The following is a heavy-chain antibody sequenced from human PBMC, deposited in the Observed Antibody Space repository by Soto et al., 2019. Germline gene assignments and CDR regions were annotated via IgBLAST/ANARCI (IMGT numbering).Heavy chain of an antibody. J-gene: IGHJ6*02. D-gene: IGHD2-15*01. CDR1: GGTFSSYA. CDR3: ARGGYCSGGSCYFENYYYYGMDV. Sequence: QVQLVQSGAEVKKPGSSVKVSCKASGGTFSSYAISWVRQAPGQGLEWMGGIIPIFGTANYAQKFQGRVTITADEFTSTAYMELSSLRSEDTAVYYCARGGYCSGGSCYFENYYYYGMDVWGQGTTVTVSS. V-gene: IGHV1-69*01. CDR2: IIPIFGTA.